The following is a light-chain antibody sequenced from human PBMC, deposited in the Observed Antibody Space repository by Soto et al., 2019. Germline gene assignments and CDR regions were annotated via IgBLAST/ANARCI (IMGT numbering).Light chain of an antibody. Sequence: QSVLTQPASVSGSPGQSITISCTGTSSDVGGYNYVSWYQQHPGKAPKLMIYDVSNRPSGVSNRFSGSMSGNTASLTISGLQAEDEADYYCSSYTSSSTLVVCGGGTKLTVL. CDR3: SSYTSSSTLVV. J-gene: IGLJ2*01. CDR2: DVS. V-gene: IGLV2-14*01. CDR1: SSDVGGYNY.